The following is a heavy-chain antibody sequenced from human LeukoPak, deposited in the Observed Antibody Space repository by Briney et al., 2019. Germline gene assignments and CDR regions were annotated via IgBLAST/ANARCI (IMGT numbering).Heavy chain of an antibody. Sequence: SETLSLTCTVSGGSISSYYWSWIRQPPGKGLEWIGYIYYSGSTNYNPSLKSRVTISVDTSKNQFSLKLSSATAADTAVYFCARQLRGEAVAGHLQPFDYWGQGTLLTVYS. J-gene: IGHJ4*02. CDR2: IYYSGST. CDR1: GGSISSYY. V-gene: IGHV4-59*08. CDR3: ARQLRGEAVAGHLQPFDY. D-gene: IGHD6-19*01.